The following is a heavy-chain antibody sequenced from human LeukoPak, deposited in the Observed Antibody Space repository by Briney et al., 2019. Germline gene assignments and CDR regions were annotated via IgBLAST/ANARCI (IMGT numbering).Heavy chain of an antibody. CDR1: GYTFTSYD. CDR3: ARAEGTPYYYGSGSYYSVY. Sequence: ASVKVSCKASGYTFTSYDINWVRQATGQGLEWMGWMNPNSGNTGYAQKFQGRVTITRNTSISTAYMELSSLRSGDTAVYYCARAEGTPYYYGSGSYYSVYWGQGALVTVSS. D-gene: IGHD3-10*01. CDR2: MNPNSGNT. J-gene: IGHJ4*02. V-gene: IGHV1-8*03.